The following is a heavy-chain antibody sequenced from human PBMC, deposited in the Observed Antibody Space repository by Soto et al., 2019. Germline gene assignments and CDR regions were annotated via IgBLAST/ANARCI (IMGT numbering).Heavy chain of an antibody. V-gene: IGHV3-33*01. J-gene: IGHJ4*02. CDR3: ARSSYYYGSGSYFQPSDY. CDR1: GFTFSSYG. CDR2: IWYDGSNK. Sequence: QVQLVESGGGVVQPGRSLRLSCAASGFTFSSYGMHWVRQAPGKGLEWVAVIWYDGSNKYYADSVKGRFTISRDNSKNTLYVQMNSLRAEDTAVYYCARSSYYYGSGSYFQPSDYWGQGTLVTVSS. D-gene: IGHD3-10*01.